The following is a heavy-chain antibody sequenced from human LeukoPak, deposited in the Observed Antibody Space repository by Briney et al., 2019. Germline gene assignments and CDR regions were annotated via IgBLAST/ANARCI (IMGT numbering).Heavy chain of an antibody. CDR2: INHSGST. D-gene: IGHD3-10*01. CDR1: GGSISTSNYY. CDR3: AQPGRVRGVIGRWFDP. Sequence: SETLSLTCTVSGGSISTSNYYWGWIRQPPGKGLEWIGEINHSGSTNYNPSLKSRVTISVDTSKNQFSLKLSSVTAADTAVYYCAQPGRVRGVIGRWFDPWGQGTLVTVSS. V-gene: IGHV4-39*07. J-gene: IGHJ5*02.